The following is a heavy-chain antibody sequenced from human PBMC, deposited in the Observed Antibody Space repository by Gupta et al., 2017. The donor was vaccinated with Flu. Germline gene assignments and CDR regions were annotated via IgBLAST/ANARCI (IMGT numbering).Heavy chain of an antibody. CDR2: ISSSSSYI. V-gene: IGHV3-21*01. Sequence: EVQLVESGGGLVKPGGSLRLSCAASGFTFSSYSMNWVRQAQGKGLEWVSSISSSSSYIYYADSVKGRFTISRDNAKNSLYLQMNSLRAEDTAVYYCARDQNIVVVPTHRSTDAFDIWGQGTMVTVSS. D-gene: IGHD2-21*01. CDR3: ARDQNIVVVPTHRSTDAFDI. J-gene: IGHJ3*02. CDR1: GFTFSSYS.